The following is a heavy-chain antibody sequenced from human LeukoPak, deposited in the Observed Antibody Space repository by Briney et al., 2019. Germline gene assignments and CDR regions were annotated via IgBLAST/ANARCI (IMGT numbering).Heavy chain of an antibody. J-gene: IGHJ4*02. V-gene: IGHV1-69*04. CDR2: IIPILGIA. CDR1: GGTFSSYA. D-gene: IGHD6-19*01. Sequence: SVKVSCKASGGTFSSYAISWVRQAPGQGLEWMGRIIPILGIANYAQKFQGRVTITADKSTSTAYMELSSLRSEDTAVYYCARVVTVAGTRWYYFDYWGQGTLVTVSS. CDR3: ARVVTVAGTRWYYFDY.